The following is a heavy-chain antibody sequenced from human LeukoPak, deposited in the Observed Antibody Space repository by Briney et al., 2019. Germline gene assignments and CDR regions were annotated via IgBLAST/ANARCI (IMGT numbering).Heavy chain of an antibody. V-gene: IGHV4-59*01. CDR3: AKDPNFYYCMDV. J-gene: IGHJ6*03. CDR2: IYYSGST. CDR1: GGSISSYY. Sequence: PSETLSLTCTGSGGSISSYYWSWLRQPPGKGLEWIGYIYYSGSTNYNPSLKSRVTISVDTSKNQFSLKLSSVTAADTAVYYCAKDPNFYYCMDVWGKGTTVTISS.